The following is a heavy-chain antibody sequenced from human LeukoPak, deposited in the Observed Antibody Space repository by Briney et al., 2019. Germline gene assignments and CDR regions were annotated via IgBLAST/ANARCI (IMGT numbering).Heavy chain of an antibody. CDR1: GGSFSGYY. CDR2: INHSGST. CDR3: ARFHAISTGKLRSYFDY. J-gene: IGHJ4*02. Sequence: SETLSLTCAVYGGSFSGYYWSWIRQPPGKGLEWIGEINHSGSTNYNPSLKSRVTISVDTSKNQFSLKLSSVTAADTAVYYCARFHAISTGKLRSYFDYWGQGTLVTVSS. V-gene: IGHV4-34*01. D-gene: IGHD3-9*01.